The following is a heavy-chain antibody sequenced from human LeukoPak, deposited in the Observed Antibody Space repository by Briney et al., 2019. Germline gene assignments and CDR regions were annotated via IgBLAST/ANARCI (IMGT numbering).Heavy chain of an antibody. CDR2: IRYDGSNK. D-gene: IGHD3-3*01. CDR3: AKEGTIFSYMDV. Sequence: PGGSLRLSCAASGFTFSSYGMHWVRQAPGKGLEWVAFIRYDGSNKYYADSVKGRFTISRDNSKNTLYLQMNSLRAEDTAVYYCAKEGTIFSYMDVWGKGTTVTVSS. V-gene: IGHV3-30*02. J-gene: IGHJ6*03. CDR1: GFTFSSYG.